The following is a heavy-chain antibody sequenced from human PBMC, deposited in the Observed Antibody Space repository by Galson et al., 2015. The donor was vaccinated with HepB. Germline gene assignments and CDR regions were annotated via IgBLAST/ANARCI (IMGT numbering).Heavy chain of an antibody. V-gene: IGHV3-23*01. J-gene: IGHJ4*02. Sequence: SLRLSCAASGFTFSSYAMSWVRQAPGKGLEWVSAISGSGGSTYYADSVKGRFTISRDNSKNTLYLQMNSLRAEDTAVYYCATGYSSGWTPYFDYWGQGTLVTVSP. CDR1: GFTFSSYA. D-gene: IGHD6-19*01. CDR2: ISGSGGST. CDR3: ATGYSSGWTPYFDY.